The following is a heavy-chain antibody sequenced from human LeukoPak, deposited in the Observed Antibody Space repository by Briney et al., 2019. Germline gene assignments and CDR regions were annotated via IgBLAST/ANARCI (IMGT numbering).Heavy chain of an antibody. Sequence: SETLSLTCTVSGGSISSYYWSWIRQPPGKGLEWIGYIYYSGSTNYNPSLKSRVTISVDTSKNQFSLKLSSVTAADTAVYYCARAVRGYSGYENQYYFDYWGQGTLVTVSS. CDR1: GGSISSYY. J-gene: IGHJ4*02. D-gene: IGHD5-12*01. CDR2: IYYSGST. CDR3: ARAVRGYSGYENQYYFDY. V-gene: IGHV4-59*01.